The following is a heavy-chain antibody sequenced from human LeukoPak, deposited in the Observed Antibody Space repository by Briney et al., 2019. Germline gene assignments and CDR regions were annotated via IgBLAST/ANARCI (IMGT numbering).Heavy chain of an antibody. D-gene: IGHD3-10*01. CDR2: ITGDGDYT. CDR3: AKDILTYYYGSSGYYFDT. Sequence: GGSLRLSCSASGFTFSSVAMSWVRQAPGKGLEWLSAITGDGDYTYSADSVTGRFTISRDNSKNALFLQMHSLRAEDTAVYYCAKDILTYYYGSSGYYFDTWGQGTLVTVSS. V-gene: IGHV3-23*01. CDR1: GFTFSSVA. J-gene: IGHJ4*02.